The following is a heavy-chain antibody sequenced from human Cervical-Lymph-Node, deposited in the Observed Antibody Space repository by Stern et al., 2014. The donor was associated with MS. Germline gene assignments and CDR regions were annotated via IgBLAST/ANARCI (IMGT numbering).Heavy chain of an antibody. CDR2: IYFTGST. Sequence: QVQLQESGPGLVKPSQTLSLTCAVSGASIGSDNFYWSWVRQHPGKGLEWIGYIYFTGSTHYNPSLKSRVSISAATSENRFSLKLTSVTAADTAVYYCARGAYNSSLISDWYFDHWGRGTLVTVSS. V-gene: IGHV4-31*11. CDR3: ARGAYNSSLISDWYFDH. D-gene: IGHD3-22*01. CDR1: GASIGSDNFY. J-gene: IGHJ2*01.